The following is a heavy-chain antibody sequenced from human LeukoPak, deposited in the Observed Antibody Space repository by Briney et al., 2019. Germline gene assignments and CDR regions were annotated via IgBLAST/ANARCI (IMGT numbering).Heavy chain of an antibody. Sequence: PGGSLRLSCAASGFTFSSYAMSWVRQAPGKGLEWVSAISGSGGSTYYADSVKGRFTISRDNSKNTLYLQMNSLRAEGTAVYYCAKDKRGVVTAMRIYFDYWGQGTLVTVSS. CDR3: AKDKRGVVTAMRIYFDY. J-gene: IGHJ4*02. D-gene: IGHD2-21*02. CDR2: ISGSGGST. V-gene: IGHV3-23*01. CDR1: GFTFSSYA.